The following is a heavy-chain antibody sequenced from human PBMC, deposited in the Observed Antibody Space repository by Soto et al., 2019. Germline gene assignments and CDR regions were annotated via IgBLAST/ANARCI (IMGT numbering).Heavy chain of an antibody. Sequence: EVQLVESGGGLVQPGESLKLSCAVSGFTFSGSAMHWVRQAAGKGLEWVGRIRSKANNYATAYAASVKGRFTIYRDDSKNTAYLQMNSLKSEAAAVYYCTGGYGDYVGDYWGQGTVVTVSS. D-gene: IGHD4-17*01. J-gene: IGHJ4*02. V-gene: IGHV3-73*01. CDR3: TGGYGDYVGDY. CDR2: IRSKANNYAT. CDR1: GFTFSGSA.